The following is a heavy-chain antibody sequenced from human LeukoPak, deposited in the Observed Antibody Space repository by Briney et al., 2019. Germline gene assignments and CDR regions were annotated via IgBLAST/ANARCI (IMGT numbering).Heavy chain of an antibody. V-gene: IGHV5-51*01. CDR2: IYPGDLDT. CDR3: ARASSSGTATVPADY. CDR1: GYTFSSYW. D-gene: IGHD3-10*01. Sequence: GESLKISCEGSGYTFSSYWIAWVRQMPGKGLEYMGIIYPGDLDTRYSPSFQGQVTISVDKSISTAFLQWNSPRASDTAMYYCARASSSGTATVPADYWGQGTLVTVSS. J-gene: IGHJ4*02.